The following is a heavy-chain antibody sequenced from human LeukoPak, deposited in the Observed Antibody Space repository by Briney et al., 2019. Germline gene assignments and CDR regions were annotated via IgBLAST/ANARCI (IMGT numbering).Heavy chain of an antibody. CDR2: ISGSGGST. CDR1: GFTFSCYA. V-gene: IGHV3-23*01. CDR3: AKVGGTSDYYGMDV. J-gene: IGHJ6*04. D-gene: IGHD2-2*01. Sequence: GGSLRLSCAASGFTFSCYAMSWVRQAPGKGLEWVSAISGSGGSTYYADSVKGRFTISRDNSKNTLYLQMNSLRAEDTAVYYCAKVGGTSDYYGMDVLGKGTTVTVSS.